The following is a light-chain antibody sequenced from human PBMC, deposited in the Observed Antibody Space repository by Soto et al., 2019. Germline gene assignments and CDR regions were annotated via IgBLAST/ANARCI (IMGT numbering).Light chain of an antibody. CDR3: QSYDSSLSGSGVV. V-gene: IGLV1-40*01. Sequence: QSVLTQPPSVSGAPGQRVTISCTGSSSNIGAGYDVHWYQQLPGTAPKLLIYGNSNRPSGVPDRFSGSKSGTSASLAITRLQAEDEADYYCQSYDSSLSGSGVVFGGGTKLTVL. CDR1: SSNIGAGYD. CDR2: GNS. J-gene: IGLJ2*01.